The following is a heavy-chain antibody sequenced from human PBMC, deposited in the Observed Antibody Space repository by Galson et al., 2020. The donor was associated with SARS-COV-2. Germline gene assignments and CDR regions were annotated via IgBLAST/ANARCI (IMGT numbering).Heavy chain of an antibody. CDR3: ARRGRDGYNFYYYYYGMDV. D-gene: IGHD5-12*01. CDR2: IYPGDSDT. J-gene: IGHJ6*02. Sequence: KVSCKGSGYSFTSYWIGWVRQMPGKGLEWMGIIYPGDSDTRYSPSFQGQVTISADKSISTAYLQWSSLKASDTAMYYCARRGRDGYNFYYYYYGMDVWGQGTTVTVSS. V-gene: IGHV5-51*01. CDR1: GYSFTSYW.